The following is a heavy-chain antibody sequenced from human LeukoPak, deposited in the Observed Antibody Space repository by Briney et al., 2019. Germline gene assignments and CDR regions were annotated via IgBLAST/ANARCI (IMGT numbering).Heavy chain of an antibody. V-gene: IGHV1-18*01. CDR3: ARDWDFEYSGSRGVDY. D-gene: IGHD6-6*01. CDR1: GYTFTSYG. CDR2: ISAYNGNT. Sequence: VASVKVSCKASGYTFTSYGISWVRQAPGQGLEWMGWISAYNGNTNYAQKLQGRVTMTTDTSTSTACMELRSLRSDDTAVYYCARDWDFEYSGSRGVDYWGQGTLVTVSS. J-gene: IGHJ4*02.